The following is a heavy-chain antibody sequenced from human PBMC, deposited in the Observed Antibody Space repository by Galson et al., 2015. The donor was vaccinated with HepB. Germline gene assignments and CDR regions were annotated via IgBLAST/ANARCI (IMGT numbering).Heavy chain of an antibody. CDR1: GFTFRDHA. Sequence: LRLSCATSGFTFRDHAMGWFRQAPGKGLEWVTFIRSKFYTGTTDDAASVKGRFTISRDDSKSIAYLQMNSLKTEDTAIYYCVRGIRVSTGGQIRYYFDYWGQGTVVIVSS. J-gene: IGHJ4*02. CDR3: VRGIRVSTGGQIRYYFDY. V-gene: IGHV3-49*03. D-gene: IGHD2-15*01. CDR2: IRSKFYTGTT.